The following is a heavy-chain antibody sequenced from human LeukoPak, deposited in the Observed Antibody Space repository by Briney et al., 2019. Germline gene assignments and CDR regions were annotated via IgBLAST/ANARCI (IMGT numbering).Heavy chain of an antibody. CDR2: IYYSGTT. V-gene: IGHV4-59*01. D-gene: IGHD3-9*01. J-gene: IGHJ4*02. CDR1: GGSISSYY. CDR3: ARGLTYYDILTAYYTFPYFDY. Sequence: SENLSLTCTVSGGSISSYYWRWIRQPPGRGLEWIGYIYYSGTTNYNPSLKSRVTISIDTSKNQFSLKLSSVTAADTAVYYCARGLTYYDILTAYYTFPYFDYWGQGTLVTVSS.